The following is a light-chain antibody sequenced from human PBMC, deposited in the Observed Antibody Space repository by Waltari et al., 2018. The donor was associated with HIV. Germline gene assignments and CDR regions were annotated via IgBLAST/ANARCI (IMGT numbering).Light chain of an antibody. CDR2: WAS. CDR3: QQNYSSPRT. J-gene: IGKJ4*01. Sequence: DIVMTQSPDSLAVSLGERATINCRSSQKLLYRSYNRNYLNWYQQKPGQPPKLLIYWASNRESGVPDRFCGSGSGTDFTLTITSTQAEDVAVYYCQQNYSSPRTFGGGTKVEIK. V-gene: IGKV4-1*01. CDR1: QKLLYRSYNRNY.